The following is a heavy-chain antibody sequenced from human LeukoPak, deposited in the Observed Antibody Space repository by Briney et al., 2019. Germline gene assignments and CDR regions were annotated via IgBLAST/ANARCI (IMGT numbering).Heavy chain of an antibody. D-gene: IGHD2-2*01. CDR3: ARATSIRAFDI. V-gene: IGHV4-59*01. Sequence: SETLSLTCTVSGGSISSYYWSWIRRPPGKGLEWIGYIYYSGSTNYNPSLKSRVTISVDTSKNQFSLKLSSVTAADTAVYYCARATSIRAFDIWGQGTMVTVSS. CDR2: IYYSGST. J-gene: IGHJ3*02. CDR1: GGSISSYY.